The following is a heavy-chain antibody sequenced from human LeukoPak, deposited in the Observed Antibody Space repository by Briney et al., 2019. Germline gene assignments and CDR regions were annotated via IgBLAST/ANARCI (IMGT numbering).Heavy chain of an antibody. V-gene: IGHV4-30-2*01. CDR3: ASTGRITIFGVVIKGNWFDP. D-gene: IGHD3-3*01. CDR1: GGSISSGGYS. Sequence: SETLSLTCAVSGGSISSGGYSWSWIRQPPGKGLEWIGYIYHSGSTNYNPSLKSRVTISVDTSKNQFSLKLSSVTAADTAVYYCASTGRITIFGVVIKGNWFDPWGQGTLVTVSS. CDR2: IYHSGST. J-gene: IGHJ5*02.